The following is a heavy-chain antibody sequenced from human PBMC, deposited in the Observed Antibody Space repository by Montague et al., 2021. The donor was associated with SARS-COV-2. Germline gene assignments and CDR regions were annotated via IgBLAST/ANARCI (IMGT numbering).Heavy chain of an antibody. D-gene: IGHD3-10*01. J-gene: IGHJ3*02. Sequence: SLRLSCAASGFTFGSYAMSWVRQAPGKGLEWVSAISGSGGSTYYXXSLKGRFTISRDNSKNTLYLQMNSLRAEDTAVYYCATSRDVLLWFGELLDAFDIWGQGTMVTVSS. CDR3: ATSRDVLLWFGELLDAFDI. CDR2: ISGSGGST. CDR1: GFTFGSYA. V-gene: IGHV3-23*01.